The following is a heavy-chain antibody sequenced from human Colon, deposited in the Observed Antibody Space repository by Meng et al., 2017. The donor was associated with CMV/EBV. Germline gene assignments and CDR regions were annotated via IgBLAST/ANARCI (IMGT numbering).Heavy chain of an antibody. J-gene: IGHJ4*02. CDR3: ARDSLGGYDFWSGADY. CDR1: GFMFNRYA. V-gene: IGHV3-30*04. D-gene: IGHD3-3*01. CDR2: MSYDGRNE. Sequence: GESLKISCAASGFMFNRYAINWVRQAPGKGLEWVAIMSYDGRNENYADSVKGRFIISRDNSKNIQYLQMNNLTPDDTAVYYCARDSLGGYDFWSGADYWGPGTSVTVSS.